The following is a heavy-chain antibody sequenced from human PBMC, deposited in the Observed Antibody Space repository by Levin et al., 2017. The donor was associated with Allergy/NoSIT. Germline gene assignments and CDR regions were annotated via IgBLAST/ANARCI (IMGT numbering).Heavy chain of an antibody. J-gene: IGHJ4*02. CDR1: GFTFTSSA. CDR3: AAIPSPQNCGGDCYSFDY. Sequence: ASVKVSCKASGFTFTSSAVQWVRQARGQRLEWIGWIVVGSGNTNYAQKFQERVTITRDMSTSTAYMELSSLRSEDTAVYYCAAIPSPQNCGGDCYSFDYWGQGTLVTVSS. CDR2: IVVGSGNT. V-gene: IGHV1-58*01. D-gene: IGHD2-21*01.